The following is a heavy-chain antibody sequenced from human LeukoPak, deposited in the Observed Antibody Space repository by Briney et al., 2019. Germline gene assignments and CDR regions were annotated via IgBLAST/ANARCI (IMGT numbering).Heavy chain of an antibody. CDR2: IIPIFGTA. Sequence: GASVKVSCKASGFTFTKYYIHWVRQAPGQGLEWMGGIIPIFGTANYAQKFQGRVTITTDESTSTAYMELSSLRSEDTAVYYCASRYCSSTSCYRVGFMDVWGKGTTVTVSS. J-gene: IGHJ6*03. D-gene: IGHD2-2*01. V-gene: IGHV1-69*05. CDR3: ASRYCSSTSCYRVGFMDV. CDR1: GFTFTKYY.